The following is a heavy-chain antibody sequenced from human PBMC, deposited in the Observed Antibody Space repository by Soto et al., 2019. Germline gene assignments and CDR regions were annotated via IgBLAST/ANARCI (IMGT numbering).Heavy chain of an antibody. V-gene: IGHV4-59*01. CDR1: GGSIRSYY. CDR3: ARNGIAVDWFDP. D-gene: IGHD6-19*01. Sequence: SETLSLTCTAYGGSIRSYYWSWIRRPPGKGLEWTGYIYYSGSTNYNPSLKSRVTISVDTSKNQFSLKLSSVTAADTAVYYCARNGIAVDWFDPWGQGTLVTVSS. J-gene: IGHJ5*02. CDR2: IYYSGST.